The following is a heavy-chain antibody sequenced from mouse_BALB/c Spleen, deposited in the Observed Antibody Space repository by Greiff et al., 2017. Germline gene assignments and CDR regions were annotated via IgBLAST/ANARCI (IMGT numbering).Heavy chain of an antibody. CDR2: ISYDGSN. J-gene: IGHJ4*01. CDR1: GYSITSGYY. V-gene: IGHV3-6*02. CDR3: AANWDY. Sequence: DVKLQESGPGLVKPSQSLSLTCSVTGYSITSGYYWNWIRQFPGNKLEWLGYISYDGSNNYNPSLKNRISITRDTSKNQFFLKLNSVTTEDTATYYCAANWDYWGQGTSVTVSS. D-gene: IGHD4-1*01.